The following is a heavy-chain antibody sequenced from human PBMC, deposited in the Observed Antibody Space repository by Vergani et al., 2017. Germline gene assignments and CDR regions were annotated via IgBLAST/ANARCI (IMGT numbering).Heavy chain of an antibody. CDR1: GYIFKNYY. D-gene: IGHD2-15*01. J-gene: IGHJ4*02. V-gene: IGHV1-46*02. CDR3: ASAIGYCTSGSCRPYYFDL. Sequence: QVQLVQSGAAVKKPGASAKVSCTPSGYIFKNYYMHWLRLAPGQGFQWMGVVNFVTGAATSPQKFEGRITMTRDTSTATFYMDLSSLKYEDTAIYYCASAIGYCTSGSCRPYYFDLWGQGTLVAVSS. CDR2: VNFVTGAA.